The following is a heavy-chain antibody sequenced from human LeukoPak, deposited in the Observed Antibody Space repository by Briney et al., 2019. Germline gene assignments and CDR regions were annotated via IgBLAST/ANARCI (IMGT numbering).Heavy chain of an antibody. J-gene: IGHJ4*02. CDR3: ARDGDSGSSPGYFDY. Sequence: SVKVSCKASGGTFSSYAISWVRQAPGQGLEWMGGIIPIFGTANYAQKFQGRVTITTDESTSTAYMELSSLRSEDTAVYYCARDGDSGSSPGYFDYWGQGTLVTLSS. CDR2: IIPIFGTA. D-gene: IGHD1-26*01. CDR1: GGTFSSYA. V-gene: IGHV1-69*05.